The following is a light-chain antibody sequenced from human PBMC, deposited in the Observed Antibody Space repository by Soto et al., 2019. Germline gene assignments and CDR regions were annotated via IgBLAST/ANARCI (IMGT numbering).Light chain of an antibody. V-gene: IGKV3-11*01. CDR1: QSVGGY. CDR3: HQRSNWPPLT. Sequence: EIVLTQSPATLSLSPGERATLSCRASQSVGGYLDWYQQKPGQAPRLLIYDASNRASGIPARFSGSGSGTDFTRTISSIEPEDLAVYYWHQRSNWPPLTLGGGTKVEIK. CDR2: DAS. J-gene: IGKJ4*01.